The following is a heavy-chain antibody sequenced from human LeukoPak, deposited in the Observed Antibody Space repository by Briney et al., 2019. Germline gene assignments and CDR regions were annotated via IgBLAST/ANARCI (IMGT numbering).Heavy chain of an antibody. J-gene: IGHJ4*02. D-gene: IGHD6-13*01. CDR2: IYYSGNT. CDR1: GGSIRSGGYY. CDR3: AREESSWLSFDY. Sequence: SQTLSLTCTVSGGSIRSGGYYWSWIRQHPGKGLEWIGYIYYSGNTYYNPSLKSRVTISLDTSKNQFSLKLSSVTAADTAVYYCAREESSWLSFDYWGQGILVTVSS. V-gene: IGHV4-31*03.